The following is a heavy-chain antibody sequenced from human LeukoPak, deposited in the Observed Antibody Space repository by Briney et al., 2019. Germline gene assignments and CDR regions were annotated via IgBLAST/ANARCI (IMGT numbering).Heavy chain of an antibody. Sequence: GGSLRLSCAASGFTFSSSAMSWVRQAPGKGLEWVSAISNNGGYTYYADSVRGRFTISRDNSKSTLCPQMNSLRAEDTAVYYCAKQLGYCSDGSCYFPYWGQGTLVTVSS. CDR3: AKQLGYCSDGSCYFPY. CDR1: GFTFSSSA. CDR2: ISNNGGYT. D-gene: IGHD2-15*01. V-gene: IGHV3-23*01. J-gene: IGHJ4*02.